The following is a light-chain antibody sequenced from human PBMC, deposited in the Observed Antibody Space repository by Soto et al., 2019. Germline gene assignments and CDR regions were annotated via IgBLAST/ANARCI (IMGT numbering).Light chain of an antibody. CDR3: QQSYGIPRT. CDR1: QSINSY. Sequence: DIPMTQSPSSLSGSLLDRVTITCRASQSINSYLNWYQQRPGKAPKLLIYAASSLQTGVPSRFSGSGSGTDFTLTISSLQPEDSATYYCQQSYGIPRTFGQGTKVDIK. CDR2: AAS. J-gene: IGKJ1*01. V-gene: IGKV1-39*01.